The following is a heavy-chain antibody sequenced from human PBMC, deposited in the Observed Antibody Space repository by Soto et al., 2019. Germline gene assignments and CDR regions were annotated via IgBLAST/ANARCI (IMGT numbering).Heavy chain of an antibody. D-gene: IGHD4-17*01. Sequence: SETLSLTXTVSGGSISSSSYYWGWIRQPPGKGLEWIGSIYYSGSTYYNPSLKSRVTISVDTSKNQFSLKLSSVTAADTAVYYCASFTTVTTYWYFDLWGRGTLVTVSS. CDR1: GGSISSSSYY. V-gene: IGHV4-39*01. CDR3: ASFTTVTTYWYFDL. J-gene: IGHJ2*01. CDR2: IYYSGST.